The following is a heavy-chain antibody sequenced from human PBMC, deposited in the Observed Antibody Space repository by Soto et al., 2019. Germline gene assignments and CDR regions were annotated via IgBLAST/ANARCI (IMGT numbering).Heavy chain of an antibody. CDR1: GGSFSCYY. J-gene: IGHJ4*02. Sequence: SETPSLTCAVYGGSFSCYYWSWIRQPPGKGLEWIGEINHSGSTNYNPSLKSRVTISVDTSKNQFSLKLSSVTAADTAVYYCARLLYSWYTQSFDCWGQGTLVTVSS. D-gene: IGHD2-2*02. CDR3: ARLLYSWYTQSFDC. CDR2: INHSGST. V-gene: IGHV4-34*01.